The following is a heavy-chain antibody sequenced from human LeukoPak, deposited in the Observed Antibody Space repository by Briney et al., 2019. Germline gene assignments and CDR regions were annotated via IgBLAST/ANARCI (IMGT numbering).Heavy chain of an antibody. D-gene: IGHD6-19*01. CDR2: IHYSGST. CDR3: AASGWPSNSFGV. CDR1: GTSINNYY. V-gene: IGHV4-59*01. J-gene: IGHJ6*02. Sequence: SETLSLTCTVSGTSINNYYWHWIRQPPGKGLEWIGYIHYSGSTNYNPSLKSRITISLDTSKSQFSLKLRSVTPADTAVYYCAASGWPSNSFGVWGQGTTATVSS.